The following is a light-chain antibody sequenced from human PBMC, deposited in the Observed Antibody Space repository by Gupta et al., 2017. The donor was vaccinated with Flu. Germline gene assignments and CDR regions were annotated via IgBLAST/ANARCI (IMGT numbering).Light chain of an antibody. CDR3: QVWDTTSDHRV. CDR2: DDT. CDR1: NIGSKS. V-gene: IGLV3-21*02. Sequence: SYVLTQSPSVSVAPGQTARITCGGNNIGSKSVHWYQQKPGQAPVLVVYDDTERPSGIPKQFSGSNSGDTATLTISRVEAGDEADYFCQVWDTTSDHRVFGGGTKLTVL. J-gene: IGLJ3*02.